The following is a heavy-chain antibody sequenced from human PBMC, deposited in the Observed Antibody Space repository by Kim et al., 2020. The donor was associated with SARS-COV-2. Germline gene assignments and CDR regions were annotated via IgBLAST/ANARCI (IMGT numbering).Heavy chain of an antibody. CDR3: ATAPPIAVAGSYYYYYGMDV. V-gene: IGHV1-24*01. CDR1: GYTLTELS. Sequence: ASVKVSCKVSGYTLTELSMHWVRQAPGKGLEWMGGFDPEDGETIYAQKFQGRVTMTEDTSTDTAYMELSSLRSEDTAVYYWATAPPIAVAGSYYYYYGMDVWGQGTTVTVSS. CDR2: FDPEDGET. D-gene: IGHD6-19*01. J-gene: IGHJ6*02.